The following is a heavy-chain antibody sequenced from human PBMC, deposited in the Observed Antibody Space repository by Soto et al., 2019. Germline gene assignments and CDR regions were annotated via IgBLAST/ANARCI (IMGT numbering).Heavy chain of an antibody. CDR1: GDSVSSNSAA. J-gene: IGHJ6*03. V-gene: IGHV6-1*01. CDR2: TYYRAKWYN. CDR3: ARVLLTGGRCYYYYMDV. D-gene: IGHD7-27*01. Sequence: SQTLSLTCAISGDSVSSNSAAWNWIRQSPSRGLEWLGRTYYRAKWYNDYAVSVKSRITINPDTSKNQFSLQLNSVTPEDTAVYYCARVLLTGGRCYYYYMDVWGKGTTVTVSS.